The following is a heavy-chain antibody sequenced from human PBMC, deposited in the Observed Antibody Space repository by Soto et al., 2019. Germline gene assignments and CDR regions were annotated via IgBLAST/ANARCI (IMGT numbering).Heavy chain of an antibody. V-gene: IGHV3-23*01. J-gene: IGHJ4*02. D-gene: IGHD1-1*01. Sequence: GGSLRLSCAASGFIFSNYAMSWVRQAPGRGLEWVSAISGSGATTYYPDSVKGRFTISRDNSKNTLYLQMNNLRADDTAVYYCTKGGIPRRYNIPKVDFDYWGQGSLVTVTS. CDR1: GFIFSNYA. CDR3: TKGGIPRRYNIPKVDFDY. CDR2: ISGSGATT.